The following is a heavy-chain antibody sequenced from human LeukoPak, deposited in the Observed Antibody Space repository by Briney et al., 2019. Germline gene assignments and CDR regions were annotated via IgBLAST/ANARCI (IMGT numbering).Heavy chain of an antibody. CDR1: GGSISSSSYY. D-gene: IGHD5-18*01. J-gene: IGHJ4*02. CDR3: ASTAIDY. V-gene: IGHV4-39*01. CDR2: IYYSGST. Sequence: PSETLSLTCIVSGGSISSSSYYWGWIRQPPGKGLEWIGSIYYSGSTYYNPSLKSRVTISVDTSKNQFSLKLSSVTAADTAVYYCASTAIDYWGQGTLVTVSS.